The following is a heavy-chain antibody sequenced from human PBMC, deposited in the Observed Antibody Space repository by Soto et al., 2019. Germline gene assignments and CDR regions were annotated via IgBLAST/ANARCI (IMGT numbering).Heavy chain of an antibody. D-gene: IGHD3-22*01. CDR2: IYYSGST. Sequence: PSETLSLTCTVSGGSISSSSYYWGWIRQPPGKGLEWIGSIYYSGSTYYNPSLKSRVTISVDTSKNQFSLKLSSVTAADTAVYYCARHGRGYYDSSGSGPASWFDPCGQGTLVTVSS. CDR3: ARHGRGYYDSSGSGPASWFDP. V-gene: IGHV4-39*01. J-gene: IGHJ5*02. CDR1: GGSISSSSYY.